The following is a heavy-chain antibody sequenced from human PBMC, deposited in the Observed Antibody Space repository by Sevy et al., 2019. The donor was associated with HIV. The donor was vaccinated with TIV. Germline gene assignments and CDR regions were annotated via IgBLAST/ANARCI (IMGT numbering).Heavy chain of an antibody. J-gene: IGHJ3*02. CDR1: GFTFSSYG. D-gene: IGHD3-3*01. Sequence: GGSPRLSCAASGFTFSSYGMHWVRQAPGKGLEWVAVISYDGSNKYYADSVKGRFTISRDNSKNTLYLQMNSLRAEDTAVYYCAKELYDFWSGYSAGGDAFDIWGQGTMVTVSS. CDR3: AKELYDFWSGYSAGGDAFDI. V-gene: IGHV3-30*18. CDR2: ISYDGSNK.